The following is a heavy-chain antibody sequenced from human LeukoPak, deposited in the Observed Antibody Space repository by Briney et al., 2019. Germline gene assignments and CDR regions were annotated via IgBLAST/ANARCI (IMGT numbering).Heavy chain of an antibody. CDR2: ISGSGGTT. V-gene: IGHV3-23*01. CDR3: AKLSCSGGSCYSPAYYYGMDV. J-gene: IGHJ6*02. CDR1: GFTFSTYA. Sequence: GGSLRLSCAASGFTFSTYAMSWVRQAPGKGLEWVSFISGSGGTTYYADSVKGRFTISRDNSKNTLYLQMNSLRAEDTAIYYCAKLSCSGGSCYSPAYYYGMDVWGQGTTVTVSS. D-gene: IGHD2-15*01.